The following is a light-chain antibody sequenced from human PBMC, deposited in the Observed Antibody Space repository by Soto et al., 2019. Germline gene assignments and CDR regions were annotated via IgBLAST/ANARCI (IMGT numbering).Light chain of an antibody. CDR3: QQYNSYWT. J-gene: IGKJ1*01. Sequence: DIQMTPSPSTLSASVGDRVTITCRASQNINTWLAWYQQKPGKAPNLLIYKASTLESGVPSRFNGSGSGTEFTLTISSLQPADFATYYCQQYNSYWTFGPGTKGDIK. CDR2: KAS. V-gene: IGKV1-5*03. CDR1: QNINTW.